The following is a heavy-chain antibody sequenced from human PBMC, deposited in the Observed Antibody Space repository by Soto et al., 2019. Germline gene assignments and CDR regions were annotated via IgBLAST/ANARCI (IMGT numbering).Heavy chain of an antibody. Sequence: QVQLVQSGAEVKKPGSSVKVSCKSSGGTFSSYGISWVRQAPGQGLEWMGGIIPIFGTANYAQKFQGRVTITADESTSTAYMELSSLRSEDTAVYYCTRDPSSGWYRFSAWGQGTLVTVSS. CDR2: IIPIFGTA. CDR1: GGTFSSYG. J-gene: IGHJ5*02. V-gene: IGHV1-69*12. D-gene: IGHD6-19*01. CDR3: TRDPSSGWYRFSA.